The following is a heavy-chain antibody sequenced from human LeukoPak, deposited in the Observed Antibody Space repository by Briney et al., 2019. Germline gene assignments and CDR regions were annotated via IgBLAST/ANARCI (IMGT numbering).Heavy chain of an antibody. CDR1: GFTFSSYA. D-gene: IGHD5-18*01. CDR2: TSGSGVST. V-gene: IGHV3-23*01. J-gene: IGHJ3*02. Sequence: PGGSLRLSCAASGFTFSSYAMSWVRQAPGKGLEWVSTTSGSGVSTYHADSVKGRFTISRDNSKTTLYLQMNSLRAEDTAVYYCAKANLRYSYGPHIAFDIWGQGTMVTVSS. CDR3: AKANLRYSYGPHIAFDI.